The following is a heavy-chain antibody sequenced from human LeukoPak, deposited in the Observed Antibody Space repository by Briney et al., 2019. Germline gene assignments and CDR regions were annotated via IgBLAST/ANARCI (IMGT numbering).Heavy chain of an antibody. V-gene: IGHV3-23*01. Sequence: PGGSLRLSCAASGFTFSSYAMSWVRQAPGKGLEWVSSISGSGDNTCYADSVKDRFSISRDNSKTTVSLQMNSLRAEDTAVYYCAKDKGVGANDFWGQGTLVTVSS. J-gene: IGHJ4*02. CDR2: ISGSGDNT. D-gene: IGHD1-26*01. CDR3: AKDKGVGANDF. CDR1: GFTFSSYA.